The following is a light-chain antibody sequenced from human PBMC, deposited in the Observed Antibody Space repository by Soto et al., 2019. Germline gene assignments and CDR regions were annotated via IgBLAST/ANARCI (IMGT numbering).Light chain of an antibody. V-gene: IGKV1-33*01. Sequence: DIQMTQSPSSLSASVGDRVTITCQASQDISNYLNWYQQKPGKAPKLLIYEASNLETGVPSRFSGSGAGTDVTFTISSLQPEDIATYYCQQYDNLPFTVGPGTKVDIK. CDR1: QDISNY. CDR3: QQYDNLPFT. J-gene: IGKJ3*01. CDR2: EAS.